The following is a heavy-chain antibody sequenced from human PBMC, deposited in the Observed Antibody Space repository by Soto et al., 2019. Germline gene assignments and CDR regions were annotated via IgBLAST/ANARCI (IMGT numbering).Heavy chain of an antibody. CDR1: GFTFSDYY. Sequence: EVQLVESGGGLVQPEGSLRPSCVASGFTFSDYYMDWVRQAPGKGLEWVGRVRNKVNSYTTEYAASVKGRFTVSRDDSRNSVYLQMNSLKTGDTAMYYCSRAGILTTPYYTDYWGLGTLVTVSS. D-gene: IGHD2-21*01. V-gene: IGHV3-72*01. CDR2: VRNKVNSYTT. CDR3: SRAGILTTPYYTDY. J-gene: IGHJ4*02.